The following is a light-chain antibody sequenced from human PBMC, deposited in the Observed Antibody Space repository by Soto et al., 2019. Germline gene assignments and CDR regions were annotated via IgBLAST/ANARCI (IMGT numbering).Light chain of an antibody. J-gene: IGLJ2*01. CDR3: CSYAGSGISVV. CDR2: EGT. Sequence: QSALTQPASASGSPGQSITISCTGTSSDVGSSNFVSWYQQHPGNAPKLMIYEGTKRPSGVSSRFSGSKSGNTASLTISGLQAEDQADYYCCSYAGSGISVVFGGGTKLTVL. V-gene: IGLV2-23*01. CDR1: SSDVGSSNF.